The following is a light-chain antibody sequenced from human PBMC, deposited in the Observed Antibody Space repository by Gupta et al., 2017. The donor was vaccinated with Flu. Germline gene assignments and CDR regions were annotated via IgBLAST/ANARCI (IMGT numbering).Light chain of an antibody. J-gene: IGKJ1*01. Sequence: AIRMTQSPSSFSAYTGDRASITCRASGGIGTFLAWYQQKPGKAPKRLIFAASTLQGGVPSRFSGSGSWTDFTLTISSLQSEDFATYFCLQYYSFPRSFGQGTKLEI. CDR2: AAS. CDR1: GGIGTF. V-gene: IGKV1-8*01. CDR3: LQYYSFPRS.